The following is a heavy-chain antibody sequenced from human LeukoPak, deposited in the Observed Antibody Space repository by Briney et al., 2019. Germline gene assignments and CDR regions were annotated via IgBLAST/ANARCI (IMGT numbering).Heavy chain of an antibody. CDR1: GFIVSNTY. J-gene: IGHJ4*02. D-gene: IGHD2-15*01. Sequence: GGSLRLSCAASGFIVSNTYMSWVRQAPGKGLEWVSVIYSGGSTYYADSVKGRFTISRDYSKNTLYLQMNSLRAEDTAIYYCAKVLTGGSCYGCYYWGQGTLVTVSS. CDR2: IYSGGST. CDR3: AKVLTGGSCYGCYY. V-gene: IGHV3-53*01.